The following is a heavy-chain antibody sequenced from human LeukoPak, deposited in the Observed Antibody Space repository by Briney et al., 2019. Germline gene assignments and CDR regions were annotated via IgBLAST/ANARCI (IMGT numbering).Heavy chain of an antibody. D-gene: IGHD4-11*01. J-gene: IGHJ4*02. V-gene: IGHV4-34*01. Sequence: GSLRLSCAASGFTFSSYWMHWIRQPPGKGLEWIGEINHSGSTNYNPSLKSRVTISVDTSKNQFSLKLSSVTAADTAVYFCARATVEVTRFFDYWGQGILVTVSS. CDR2: INHSGST. CDR1: GFTFSSYW. CDR3: ARATVEVTRFFDY.